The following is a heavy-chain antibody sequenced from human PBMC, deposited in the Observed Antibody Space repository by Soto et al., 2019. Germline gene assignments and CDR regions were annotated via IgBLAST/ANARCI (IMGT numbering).Heavy chain of an antibody. J-gene: IGHJ4*02. Sequence: EVQLLESGGGLVQPGGSLTLSCEASGFTFSTYAMSWVRQAPGKGLEWVSAIRSSGDSTDYADSVKGRFTISRDNSDNTLSLQMHSLRADGTAVYYCVKVDGPISGSGRWVFDFWGQGNRVIVSA. CDR3: VKVDGPISGSGRWVFDF. V-gene: IGHV3-23*01. CDR1: GFTFSTYA. D-gene: IGHD3-10*01. CDR2: IRSSGDST.